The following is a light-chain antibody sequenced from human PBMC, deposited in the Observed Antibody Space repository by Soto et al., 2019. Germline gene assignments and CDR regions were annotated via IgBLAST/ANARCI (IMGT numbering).Light chain of an antibody. Sequence: QSVLTQPPSASGTPGQRVNISCSGGSSNIGSNTVNWYQQLPGTAPKLLIYRDKQRPSGVPDRFSGSKSGTSASLAISGLQSEDEADYYCAAWDDSLNVLFGGGTKLTVL. CDR1: SSNIGSNT. CDR2: RDK. J-gene: IGLJ2*01. CDR3: AAWDDSLNVL. V-gene: IGLV1-44*01.